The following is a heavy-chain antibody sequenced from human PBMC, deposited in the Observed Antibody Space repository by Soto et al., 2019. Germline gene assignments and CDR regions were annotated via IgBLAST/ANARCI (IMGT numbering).Heavy chain of an antibody. V-gene: IGHV1-18*03. Sequence: ASVKVSCKASGYTFTSYGISWVRQAPGQGLEWMGWISAYNGNTNYAQKLQGRVTMTTDTSTSTAYMELRSLRSDDMALYFCGRGRAPGPSGDFWGQGTRVTVSS. CDR2: ISAYNGNT. J-gene: IGHJ4*02. CDR1: GYTFTSYG. D-gene: IGHD6-19*01. CDR3: GRGRAPGPSGDF.